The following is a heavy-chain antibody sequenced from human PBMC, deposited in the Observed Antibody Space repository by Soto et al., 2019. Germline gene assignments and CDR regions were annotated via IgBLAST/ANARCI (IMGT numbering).Heavy chain of an antibody. CDR1: GCSISSGGYS. V-gene: IGHV4-31*03. CDR2: IYYSGST. J-gene: IGHJ4*02. D-gene: IGHD3-9*01. CDR3: ARVGDYDISTGSSLYYFDY. Sequence: SETLSLTCTVSGCSISSGGYSLSWIRQPPGKGLEWIGYIYYSGSTYYNPSLKSRVTISVDTSKNQFSLKLTSVTAADTAVYYCARVGDYDISTGSSLYYFDYWGQGTLVTVSS.